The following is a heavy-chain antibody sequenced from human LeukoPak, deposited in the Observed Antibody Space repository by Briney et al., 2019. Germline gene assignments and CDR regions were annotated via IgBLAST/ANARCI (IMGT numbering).Heavy chain of an antibody. J-gene: IGHJ4*02. Sequence: SETLSLTCTVSGGSISSGDYYWSWIRQPPGKGLEWIGYIYYSGSTYYNPSLKSRVTISVDTSKNQFSLKLSSVTAADTAVYYCARHRDPDYYDSSGYYPSHFDYWGQGTLSPSPQ. CDR2: IYYSGST. CDR1: GGSISSGDYY. V-gene: IGHV4-30-4*01. CDR3: ARHRDPDYYDSSGYYPSHFDY. D-gene: IGHD3-22*01.